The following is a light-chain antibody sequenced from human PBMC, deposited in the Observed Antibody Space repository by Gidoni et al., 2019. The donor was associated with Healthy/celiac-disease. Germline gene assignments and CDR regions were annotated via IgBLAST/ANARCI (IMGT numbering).Light chain of an antibody. J-gene: IGLJ3*02. CDR1: SSDVGSYNL. CDR3: CSYAGSSTFWV. V-gene: IGLV2-23*01. CDR2: EGS. Sequence: QSALPQPASVSGSSGPSITISCTGTSSDVGSYNLGSWYQQHPGKAPKLKIYEGSKRPSGVSNRFSGSKSGNTASLTISGLQAEDEADYYCCSYAGSSTFWVFGGGTKLTVL.